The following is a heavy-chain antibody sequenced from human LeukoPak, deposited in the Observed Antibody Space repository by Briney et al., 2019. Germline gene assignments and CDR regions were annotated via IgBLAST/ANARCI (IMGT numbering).Heavy chain of an antibody. CDR2: INPNSGGT. Sequence: WASVKVSCKASGYTFTSYGISWVRQAPGQGLEWMGWINPNSGGTNYAQKFQGRVTMTRDTSISTAYMELSSLRSDDTAVYYCARVGGGTVFHITAWGQGTLVTVSS. CDR1: GYTFTSYG. J-gene: IGHJ5*02. CDR3: ARVGGGTVFHITA. D-gene: IGHD4-11*01. V-gene: IGHV1-2*02.